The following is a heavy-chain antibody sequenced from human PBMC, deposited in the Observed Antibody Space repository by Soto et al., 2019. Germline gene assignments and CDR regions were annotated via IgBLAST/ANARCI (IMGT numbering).Heavy chain of an antibody. CDR3: ARARLDTMIVVVFPLGGSHDVLYI. D-gene: IGHD3-22*01. J-gene: IGHJ3*02. Sequence: ASVKVSCKVSGYTLTELSMHWVRQAPGKGLEWMGGFDPEDGETIYAQKFQGRGTMTEDTSTDTAYMELSSLRSEDTAVYYCARARLDTMIVVVFPLGGSHDVLYISTQGT. V-gene: IGHV1-24*01. CDR2: FDPEDGET. CDR1: GYTLTELS.